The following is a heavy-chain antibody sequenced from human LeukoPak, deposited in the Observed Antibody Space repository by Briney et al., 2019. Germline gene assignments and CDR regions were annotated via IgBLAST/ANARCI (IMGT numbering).Heavy chain of an antibody. CDR3: ARGPTAVNNLPSYYFDY. CDR1: RFTFTTFSDYV. D-gene: IGHD6-19*01. V-gene: IGHV3-30*09. CDR2: VSCDRGSE. Sequence: GGSLRLSCAASRFTFTTFSDYVMHWARQAPGKGLEWVAAVSCDRGSEYYADSVKGRFAVSRDNSKNTLYLQMNSLSPEDTAVYYCARGPTAVNNLPSYYFDYWGQGTLVTVSS. J-gene: IGHJ4*02.